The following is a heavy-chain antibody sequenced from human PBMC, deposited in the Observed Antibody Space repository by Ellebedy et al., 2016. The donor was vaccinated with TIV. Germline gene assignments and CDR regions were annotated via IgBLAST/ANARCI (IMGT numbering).Heavy chain of an antibody. CDR3: ATASRWVGADSFGLGYYFDY. J-gene: IGHJ4*02. V-gene: IGHV1-24*01. CDR1: GYTLTDLS. D-gene: IGHD1-26*01. Sequence: AASVKVSCKVSGYTLTDLSMHWVRQAPGKGLEWMGGFDPADGDTMYAQKFQGRVTMTEDTSTDTAYRELSSLRYEDTAVYYCATASRWVGADSFGLGYYFDYWGQGTLVTVSS. CDR2: FDPADGDT.